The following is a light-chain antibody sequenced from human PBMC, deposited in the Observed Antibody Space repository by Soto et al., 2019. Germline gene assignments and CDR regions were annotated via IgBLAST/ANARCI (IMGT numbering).Light chain of an antibody. J-gene: IGKJ4*01. CDR3: QHYNNWPLT. CDR2: ATS. V-gene: IGKV3-15*01. Sequence: EIVMTQSPSTLSVSPVERASLSCRASQSVSSNLAWYQQKPGQTPRLLIYATSTRATGIPARFSGSGSGTEFTLTISSLQSEDFAVYYCQHYNNWPLTFGG. CDR1: QSVSSN.